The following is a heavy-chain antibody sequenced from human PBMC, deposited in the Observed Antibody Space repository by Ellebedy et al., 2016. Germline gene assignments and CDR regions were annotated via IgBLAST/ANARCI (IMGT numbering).Heavy chain of an antibody. J-gene: IGHJ3*02. CDR3: ARDGYTFGLDAFDI. V-gene: IGHV4-61*01. D-gene: IGHD5-18*01. CDR1: GGSISYTYDY. Sequence: SETLSLTXTVSGGSISYTYDYWSWFRQPPGQGLEWIGQIYTNGRTNYNPSLKSRLTISVDTSKNQFSLRLNSVTTADTAVYYCARDGYTFGLDAFDIWGQGTVLTVSS. CDR2: IYTNGRT.